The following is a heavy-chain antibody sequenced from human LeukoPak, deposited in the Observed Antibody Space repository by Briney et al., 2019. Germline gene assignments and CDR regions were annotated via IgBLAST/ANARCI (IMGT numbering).Heavy chain of an antibody. CDR2: INHSGST. V-gene: IGHV4-34*01. D-gene: IGHD5-24*01. J-gene: IGHJ6*03. CDR3: VQLSSYYYYYMDV. CDR1: GGSFSGYY. Sequence: SETLSLTCAVYGGSFSGYYWSWIRQPPGKGLEWIGEINHSGSTNYNPSLKSRVTISVDTSKNQFSLKLSSVTAADTAVYYCVQLSSYYYYYMDVWGKGTTVTVSS.